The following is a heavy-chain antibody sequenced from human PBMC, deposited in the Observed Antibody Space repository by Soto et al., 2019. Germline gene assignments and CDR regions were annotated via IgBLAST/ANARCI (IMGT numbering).Heavy chain of an antibody. Sequence: QFQLVQSEAEVKKPGASVKVSCKASGYTFTSYGTSWVRQAPGQGLEWMGWVSAYNGNTNYAQMLQGRGTMTTATSTSTAYMELRSLRSDDSAAYYCARGESIGDVWGQGTTVTVSS. CDR2: VSAYNGNT. J-gene: IGHJ6*02. CDR3: ARGESIGDV. CDR1: GYTFTSYG. D-gene: IGHD6-6*01. V-gene: IGHV1-18*01.